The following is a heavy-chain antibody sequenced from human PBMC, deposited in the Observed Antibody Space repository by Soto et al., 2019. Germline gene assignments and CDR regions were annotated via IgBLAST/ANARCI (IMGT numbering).Heavy chain of an antibody. CDR2: ISGSGGST. CDR3: AKDYRWQLLVAISFDY. D-gene: IGHD2-15*01. CDR1: GFTFSSYA. Sequence: XVLRLSYAASGFTFSSYAMSWVLQAPGKGLEWVSAISGSGGSTYYADSVKGRFTISRDNSKNTLYLQMNSLRAEGTAVYYCAKDYRWQLLVAISFDYWGQGTLVTVS. J-gene: IGHJ4*02. V-gene: IGHV3-23*01.